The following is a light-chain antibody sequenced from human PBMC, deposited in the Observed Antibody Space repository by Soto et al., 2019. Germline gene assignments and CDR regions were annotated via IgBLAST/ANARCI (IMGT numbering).Light chain of an antibody. CDR1: QSFRSY. Sequence: EIVLTQSPATLSLSPGERATLSCRASQSFRSYLAWYQQKPGQAHRLLIYDASNRATGIPARFSGSGSGTDFTLTISSLEPEDFAVYYCQQRSNWPPYTFGQGTKLEIK. J-gene: IGKJ2*01. CDR2: DAS. V-gene: IGKV3-11*01. CDR3: QQRSNWPPYT.